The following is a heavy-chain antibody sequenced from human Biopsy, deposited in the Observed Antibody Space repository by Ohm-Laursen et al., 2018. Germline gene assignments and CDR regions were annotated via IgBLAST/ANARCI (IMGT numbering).Heavy chain of an antibody. Sequence: SETLSLTCAVFGFSISSGHYWTWIRQAPGKTLGWIGSITYRGSTYYNPSLKSRVTVSIHTSRNQFSLKLTSVTAADTAVYYCARDNIPYCTGTSCDLFGMDVWGQGTTVTVSS. CDR2: ITYRGST. D-gene: IGHD2-8*01. J-gene: IGHJ6*02. CDR3: ARDNIPYCTGTSCDLFGMDV. V-gene: IGHV4-61*01. CDR1: GFSISSGHY.